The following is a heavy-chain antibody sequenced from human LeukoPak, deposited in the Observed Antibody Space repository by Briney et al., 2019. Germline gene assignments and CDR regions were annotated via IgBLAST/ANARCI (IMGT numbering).Heavy chain of an antibody. V-gene: IGHV1-2*04. D-gene: IGHD6-13*01. CDR3: ARGGHSSNDAFDI. Sequence: EASVRVSCKASGGTFSSYAISWVRQAPGQGLEWMGGIIPNSGGTNYAQKFQGWVTMTRDTSISTAYMELSRLRSDDTAVYYCARGGHSSNDAFDIWGQGTMVTVSS. J-gene: IGHJ3*02. CDR2: IIPNSGGT. CDR1: GGTFSSYA.